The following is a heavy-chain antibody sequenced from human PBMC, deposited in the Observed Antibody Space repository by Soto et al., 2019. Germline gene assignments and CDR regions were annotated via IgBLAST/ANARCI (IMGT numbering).Heavy chain of an antibody. D-gene: IGHD2-15*01. CDR2: ISGSGGST. CDR3: ARAPSALWYLDL. V-gene: IGHV3-23*01. CDR1: GFTFSSYV. Sequence: EVQLLESGGGLVQPGGSLRLSCAASGFTFSSYVMSWVRQAPGKGLEWVSAISGSGGSTYYADSVKRRFTISRDSSKNTLYLQMHSLRAEDTAVYYCARAPSALWYLDLWGRGTRVTVSS. J-gene: IGHJ2*01.